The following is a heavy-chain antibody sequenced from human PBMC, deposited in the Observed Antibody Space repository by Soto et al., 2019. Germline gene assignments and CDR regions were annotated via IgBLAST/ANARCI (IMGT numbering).Heavy chain of an antibody. CDR3: ARGFLHSGGVKGY. CDR1: GYTFTSYD. V-gene: IGHV1-8*01. J-gene: IGHJ4*02. D-gene: IGHD3-16*01. Sequence: ASVKVSCKASGYTFTSYDINWVRQATGQGLEWMGWMNPNSGNTGDAQKFQGRVTMTRNTSISTAYMELSSLRSEDTAVYYCARGFLHSGGVKGYWGQGTLVTVSS. CDR2: MNPNSGNT.